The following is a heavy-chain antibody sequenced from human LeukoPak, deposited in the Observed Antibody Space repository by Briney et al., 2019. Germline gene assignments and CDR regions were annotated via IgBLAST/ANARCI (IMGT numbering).Heavy chain of an antibody. CDR1: GFNFNRYA. J-gene: IGHJ6*03. Sequence: GGSLRLSCAASGFNFNRYAMSWVRQAPGKGLEWVSGIIDNGDTTYHANSVKGRFTISRDNSKNTLYLQMHSLRAEDTAVYYCAKLGGQEIYNYYVGVWGQGTTVTVSS. CDR3: AKLGGQEIYNYYVGV. D-gene: IGHD3-16*01. CDR2: IIDNGDTT. V-gene: IGHV3-23*01.